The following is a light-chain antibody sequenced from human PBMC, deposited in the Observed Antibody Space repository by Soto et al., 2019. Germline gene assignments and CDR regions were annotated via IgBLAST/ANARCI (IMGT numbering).Light chain of an antibody. V-gene: IGLV2-18*02. J-gene: IGLJ2*01. CDR3: SSYTNPSII. CDR1: SSDVGINR. CDR2: EVS. Sequence: QSALTQPPSVSGSPGQSVTISCTGTSSDVGINRGSWYQQPPGTAPKLMIYEVSNRPSGVPAGFSGSKSGNTSSLTISELQAEDEADYYWSSYTNPSIIFGGGTKLTVL.